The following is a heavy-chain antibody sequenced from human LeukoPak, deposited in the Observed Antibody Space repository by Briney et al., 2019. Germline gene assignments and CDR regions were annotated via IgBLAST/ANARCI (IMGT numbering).Heavy chain of an antibody. CDR2: ISSSSSYI. CDR3: ARGGTYYYDSSGYYGH. V-gene: IGHV3-21*01. CDR1: GFTFSSYS. J-gene: IGHJ4*02. Sequence: PGGSLRLSCAASGFTFSSYSMNWVRQAPGKGLEWVSSISSSSSYIYYADSVKGRFTISRDNAKNSLYLQMNSLRAEDTAVYYCARGGTYYYDSSGYYGHWGQGTLVTVSS. D-gene: IGHD3-22*01.